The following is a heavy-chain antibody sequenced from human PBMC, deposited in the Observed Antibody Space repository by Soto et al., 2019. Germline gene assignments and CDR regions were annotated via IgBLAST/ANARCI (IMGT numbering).Heavy chain of an antibody. Sequence: SETLSLTCTVSGGSIRSSSYYWGWIRQPPGKGLEWIGSIYYSGSTYYNPSLKSRVTISVDTSKNQFSLKLSSVTAADTAVYYCARQRVGIAARWDYYGMDVWGQGTTVTVSS. CDR2: IYYSGST. CDR3: ARQRVGIAARWDYYGMDV. CDR1: GGSIRSSSYY. J-gene: IGHJ6*02. V-gene: IGHV4-39*01. D-gene: IGHD6-6*01.